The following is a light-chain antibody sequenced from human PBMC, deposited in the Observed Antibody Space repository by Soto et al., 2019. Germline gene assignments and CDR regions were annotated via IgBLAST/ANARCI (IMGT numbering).Light chain of an antibody. V-gene: IGLV2-14*01. CDR3: SSYKSSSPYV. CDR1: SSDVGGYNY. J-gene: IGLJ1*01. Sequence: QSVLTQPASVSGSPGQSITISCTGTSSDVGGYNYVSWYQQHPGKAPKLMIYDVSNRPSGVSNRFSGSKSGNTASLTISGLQAEDEADYYCSSYKSSSPYVFGTGPKLTV. CDR2: DVS.